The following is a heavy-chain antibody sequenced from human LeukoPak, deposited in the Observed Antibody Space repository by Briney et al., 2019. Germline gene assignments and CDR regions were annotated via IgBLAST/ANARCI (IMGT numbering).Heavy chain of an antibody. J-gene: IGHJ4*02. CDR2: INPNSGGT. V-gene: IGHV1-2*02. CDR1: GYTFTGYY. Sequence: ASVKVSCKASGYTFTGYYTHWVRQAPGRGLEWMGWINPNSGGTNYAQKFQGRVTMTRDTSISTAYMELGRLRSDDTAVYYCARGSSSQRGQYYFDYWGQGTLATVSS. CDR3: ARGSSSQRGQYYFDY. D-gene: IGHD6-13*01.